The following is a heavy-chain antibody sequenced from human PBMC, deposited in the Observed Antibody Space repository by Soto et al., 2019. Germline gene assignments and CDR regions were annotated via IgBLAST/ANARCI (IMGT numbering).Heavy chain of an antibody. V-gene: IGHV4-59*01. CDR3: ARDGPDYGDYVGYYGMDV. CDR1: GGSISSYY. Sequence: QVQLQESGPGLVKPSETLSLTCTVSGGSISSYYWSWIRQPPGKGLEWIGYIYYSGSTNYNPSLKSRVTISVDTSKNQFSLKLSSVTAADTAVYYCARDGPDYGDYVGYYGMDVWGQGTTVTVSS. J-gene: IGHJ6*02. D-gene: IGHD4-17*01. CDR2: IYYSGST.